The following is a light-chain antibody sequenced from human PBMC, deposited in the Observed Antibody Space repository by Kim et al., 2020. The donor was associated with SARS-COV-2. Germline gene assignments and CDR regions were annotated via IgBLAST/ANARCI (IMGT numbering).Light chain of an antibody. J-gene: IGKJ1*01. Sequence: FPGERATITCRASQSVRRVYLAWYQQKPGQSPRLLIYDAASRATSIPDRFSGSGSGTDFTLTISRLEPEDFAVYYCQQYDSSPRTFGQGTKVDIK. V-gene: IGKV3-20*01. CDR1: QSVRRVY. CDR2: DAA. CDR3: QQYDSSPRT.